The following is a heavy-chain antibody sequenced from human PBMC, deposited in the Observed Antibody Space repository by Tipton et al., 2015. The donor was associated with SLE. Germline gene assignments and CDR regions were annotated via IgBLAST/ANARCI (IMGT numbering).Heavy chain of an antibody. V-gene: IGHV1-18*01. D-gene: IGHD6-19*01. J-gene: IGHJ4*02. CDR1: GYTFTSYG. CDR3: ARAWIAVQEGDY. Sequence: QLVQSGAEVKKPGASVKVSCKASGYTFTSYGISWVRQAPGQGLEWMGWINPYNGNPHYAQNLQGRVTMTTDRLTSTAYMELRSLRSDDTAVYYCARAWIAVQEGDYWGQGTLVTVSS. CDR2: INPYNGNP.